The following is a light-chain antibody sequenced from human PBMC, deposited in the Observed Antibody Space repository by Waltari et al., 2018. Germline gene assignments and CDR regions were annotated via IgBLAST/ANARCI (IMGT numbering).Light chain of an antibody. J-gene: IGKJ1*01. CDR3: QQSYSTLGT. V-gene: IGKV1-39*01. Sequence: DIQMTQSPSSLSASVGDRVTITCRASQSISSYLNWYQQKPGKAPKLLIYAASSLQSGVPSRFSGSGSGTDFTLTISSLQPEYFATYYCQQSYSTLGTFGQGTKVEIK. CDR2: AAS. CDR1: QSISSY.